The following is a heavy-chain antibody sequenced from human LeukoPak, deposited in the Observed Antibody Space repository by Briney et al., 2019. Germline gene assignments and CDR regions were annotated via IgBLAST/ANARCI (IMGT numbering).Heavy chain of an antibody. J-gene: IGHJ4*02. V-gene: IGHV4-30-4*07. D-gene: IGHD3-22*01. CDR3: ARASGYYPHMTIDY. CDR1: GGSISSGGYS. CDR2: IYYSGTT. Sequence: SETLSLTYAVSGGSISSGGYSWTWIRQPPGKGLEGIGYIYYSGTTYYNPSLKSRLTISVDTSKNLFSLKLSSVTAADTAVYYCARASGYYPHMTIDYWGQGTLVTVSS.